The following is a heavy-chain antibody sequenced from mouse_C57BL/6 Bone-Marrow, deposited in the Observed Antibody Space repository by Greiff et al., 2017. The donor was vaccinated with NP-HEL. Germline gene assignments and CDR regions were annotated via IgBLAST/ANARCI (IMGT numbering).Heavy chain of an antibody. J-gene: IGHJ2*01. D-gene: IGHD1-1*01. Sequence: VQLQQSGPVLVKPGASVKMSCKASGYTFTDYYMNWVKQSHGKSLEWIGVINPYNGGTSYNQEFKGKATLTVDKSSSTAYMELNSLTSEDSAVYYCARDYGRLYFDYWGQGTTLTVSS. CDR2: INPYNGGT. CDR3: ARDYGRLYFDY. V-gene: IGHV1-19*01. CDR1: GYTFTDYY.